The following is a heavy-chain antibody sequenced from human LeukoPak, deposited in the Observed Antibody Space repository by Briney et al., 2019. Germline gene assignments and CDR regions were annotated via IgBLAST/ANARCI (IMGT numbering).Heavy chain of an antibody. CDR2: INPNSGGT. J-gene: IGHJ4*02. V-gene: IGHV1-2*04. CDR3: ARSYYYGSGSYRPLDY. D-gene: IGHD3-10*01. Sequence: ASVKVSCKASGYTFTGYYMHWVRQAPGQGLEWMGWINPNSGGTNYAQKFQGWVTMTRDTSISTAYMELSRLRSDVTAVYYCARSYYYGSGSYRPLDYWGQGTLVTVSS. CDR1: GYTFTGYY.